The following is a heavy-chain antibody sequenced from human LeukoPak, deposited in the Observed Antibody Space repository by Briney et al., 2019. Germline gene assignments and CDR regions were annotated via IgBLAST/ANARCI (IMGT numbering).Heavy chain of an antibody. J-gene: IGHJ4*02. D-gene: IGHD3-10*01. CDR2: ISPYNDNT. V-gene: IGHV1-18*01. CDR1: GYSFPSYG. Sequence: GASVKVSCKASGYSFPSYGISWVRQAPGPGPEWMGWISPYNDNTNYAQKLQGRATLTTDTSTSTAYMELRSLRSDDTAVYYCARHFYGSGTYYHFDYWGQGTLVTVSS. CDR3: ARHFYGSGTYYHFDY.